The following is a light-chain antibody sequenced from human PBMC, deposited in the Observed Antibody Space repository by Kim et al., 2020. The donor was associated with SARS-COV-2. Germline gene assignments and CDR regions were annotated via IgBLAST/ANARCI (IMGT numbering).Light chain of an antibody. CDR3: NSRDSSGNFVV. CDR2: GKN. J-gene: IGLJ2*01. CDR1: SLRSYY. Sequence: ALGQTVRITCQGDSLRSYYASWYQQKPGQAPVFVIYGKNNRPSGIPDRFSGSSSGNTASLTITGAQAEDEADYYCNSRDSSGNFVVFGGGTQLTVL. V-gene: IGLV3-19*01.